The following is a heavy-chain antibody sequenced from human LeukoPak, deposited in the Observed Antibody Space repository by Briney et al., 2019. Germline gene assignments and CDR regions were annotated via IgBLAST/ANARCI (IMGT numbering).Heavy chain of an antibody. J-gene: IGHJ5*02. D-gene: IGHD3-10*01. CDR2: IYPSGST. CDR3: AVTHGSGSYYPAENWFDP. CDR1: GGSISSGSYF. Sequence: SETLSLTCTVSGGSISSGSYFWNWIRQPAGEGLEWIGRIYPSGSTNYNPSLKSRVTISVDTSKNQFSLKLSSVTAADTAVYYCAVTHGSGSYYPAENWFDPWGQGTLVTVSS. V-gene: IGHV4-61*02.